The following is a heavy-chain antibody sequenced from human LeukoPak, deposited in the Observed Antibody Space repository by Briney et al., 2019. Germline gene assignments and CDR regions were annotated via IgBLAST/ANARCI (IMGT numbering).Heavy chain of an antibody. D-gene: IGHD1-26*01. V-gene: IGHV1-18*01. Sequence: GASVKVSCKASGYTFTSYGISWVRQAPGQGLEWMGWISAYSGDTNYAQKFQGRATMTTDTSTSTAYMELRSLSSDDTAVYYCARVESRYGGPDFDYWGQGTLVTVSS. CDR1: GYTFTSYG. CDR3: ARVESRYGGPDFDY. J-gene: IGHJ4*02. CDR2: ISAYSGDT.